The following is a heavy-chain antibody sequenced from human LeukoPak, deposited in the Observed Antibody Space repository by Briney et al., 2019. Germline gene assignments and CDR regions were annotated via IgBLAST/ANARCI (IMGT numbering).Heavy chain of an antibody. CDR1: GGSFSGYY. CDR3: ARGDGYNSRRFDP. J-gene: IGHJ5*02. Sequence: SETLSLTCAVYGGSFSGYYWSWIRQPPGKGLEWIGEIHHSGSTNYNPSLKGRVTISLDTSKNQFSLMWSSVTAAATAVYYCARGDGYNSRRFDPWGQGTLVTVSS. CDR2: IHHSGST. D-gene: IGHD5-24*01. V-gene: IGHV4-34*01.